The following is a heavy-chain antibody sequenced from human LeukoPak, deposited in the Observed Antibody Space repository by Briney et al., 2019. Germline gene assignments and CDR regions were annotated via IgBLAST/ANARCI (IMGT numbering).Heavy chain of an antibody. CDR3: AKGKAVTGKNYFDY. V-gene: IGHV3-23*01. CDR2: ISGGRSST. J-gene: IGHJ4*02. D-gene: IGHD6-19*01. Sequence: GGSLRLSCAASGFTFSSYAMSWVRQPPGRGLEWVSGISGGRSSTNYADSVKGRFTISRDNSKNTLYLQMNSLRAEDTALYYSAKGKAVTGKNYFDYWGQGTLVTVSS. CDR1: GFTFSSYA.